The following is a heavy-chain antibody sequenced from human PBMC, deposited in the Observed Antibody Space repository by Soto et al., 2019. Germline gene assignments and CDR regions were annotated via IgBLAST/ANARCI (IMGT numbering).Heavy chain of an antibody. CDR3: AREPRGYSYGFYYYYGMDV. J-gene: IGHJ6*02. CDR2: IYYSGST. Sequence: PSPALSRTCAGYGGSFSGYYWRWIRQPQGKGLEWIGYIYYSGSTYYNPSLKSRVTISVDTSKNQFSLKLSSVTAADTAVYYCAREPRGYSYGFYYYYGMDVWGQGTTVTVSS. D-gene: IGHD5-18*01. CDR1: GGSFSGYY. V-gene: IGHV4-34*09.